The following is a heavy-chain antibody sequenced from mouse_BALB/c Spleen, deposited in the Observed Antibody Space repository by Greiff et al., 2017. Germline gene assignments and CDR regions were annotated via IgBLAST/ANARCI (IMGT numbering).Heavy chain of an antibody. CDR3: AKRNYVGAMDY. CDR2: INPNNGDT. J-gene: IGHJ4*01. CDR1: GYSFTDYN. V-gene: IGHV1S135*01. Sequence: VQLQQSGPELVKPGASVKVSCKASGYSFTDYNMYWVKQSHGKSLEWIGDINPNNGDTFYNQKFKGKATLTVDKSSSTAYMQLNSLTSEDSAVYYCAKRNYVGAMDYWGQGTSVTVSS. D-gene: IGHD2-1*01.